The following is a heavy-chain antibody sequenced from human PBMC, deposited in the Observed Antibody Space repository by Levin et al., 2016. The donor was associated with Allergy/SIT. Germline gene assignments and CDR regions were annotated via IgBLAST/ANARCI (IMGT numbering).Heavy chain of an antibody. CDR2: ISSSGSTI. D-gene: IGHD2/OR15-2a*01. CDR1: GFPFSDYA. Sequence: GGSLRLSCAASGFPFSDYAMSWVRQAPGKGLEWVSYISSSGSTIYYADSVKGRFTISRDNAKNTLYLQMNSLRAEDTAAYYCIRANSTSARALDYWGQGTLVTVSS. CDR3: IRANSTSARALDY. V-gene: IGHV3-11*04. J-gene: IGHJ4*02.